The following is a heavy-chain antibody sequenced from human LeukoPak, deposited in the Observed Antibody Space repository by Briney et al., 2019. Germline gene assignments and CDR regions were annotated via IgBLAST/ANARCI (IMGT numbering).Heavy chain of an antibody. D-gene: IGHD2-2*01. CDR3: ARVLGYCSSTSCYGGYYFDY. V-gene: IGHV4-34*01. CDR2: INHSGST. CDR1: GGSFSSYY. J-gene: IGHJ4*02. Sequence: SETLSLTCAVYGGSFSSYYWSWIRQPPGKGLEWIGEINHSGSTNYNPSLKSRVTISVDTSKNQFSLKLSSVTAADTAVYYCARVLGYCSSTSCYGGYYFDYWGQGTLVTVSS.